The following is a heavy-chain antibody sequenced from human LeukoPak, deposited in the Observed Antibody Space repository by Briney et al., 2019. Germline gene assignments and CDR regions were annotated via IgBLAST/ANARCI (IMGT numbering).Heavy chain of an antibody. CDR1: IDSISNYF. CDR3: ARAPRTIAGWFDP. J-gene: IGHJ5*02. CDR2: IYYSGST. D-gene: IGHD4/OR15-4a*01. Sequence: SETPSLTCSVSIDSISNYFWSWIRQPPGKGLEWIGYIYYSGSTNYNPSLKSRVTISVDTSKNQFSLRLSSVTAADTAVYYCARAPRTIAGWFDPWGQGTLVTVSS. V-gene: IGHV4-59*01.